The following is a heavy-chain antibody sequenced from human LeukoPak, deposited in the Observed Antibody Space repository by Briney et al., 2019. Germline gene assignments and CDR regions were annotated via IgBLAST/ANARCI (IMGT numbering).Heavy chain of an antibody. CDR1: GYSISSGYY. D-gene: IGHD6-13*01. CDR2: IYHSGST. J-gene: IGHJ4*02. V-gene: IGHV4-38-2*02. Sequence: SETLSLTCTVPGYSISSGYYWGWIRQPPGKGLEWIGSIYHSGSTYYNPSLQSRVTISVDTSKNQFSLKLSSVTAADTAVYYCARDSSSSWTIDYWGQGTLVTVSS. CDR3: ARDSSSSWTIDY.